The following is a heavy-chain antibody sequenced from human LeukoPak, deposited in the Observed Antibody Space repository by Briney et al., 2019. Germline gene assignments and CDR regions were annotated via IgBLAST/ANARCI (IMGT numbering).Heavy chain of an antibody. CDR1: GGTFSIYA. J-gene: IGHJ4*02. Sequence: ASVKVSCKASGGTFSIYAIRWVRQAPGQGLEWMGRIIPILGIANYAQKFQGRVTITADKSTSTAYMELSSLRSEDTAVYYCARDHTDYLWNGDYWGQGTLVTVSS. CDR2: IIPILGIA. D-gene: IGHD3-16*01. CDR3: ARDHTDYLWNGDY. V-gene: IGHV1-69*04.